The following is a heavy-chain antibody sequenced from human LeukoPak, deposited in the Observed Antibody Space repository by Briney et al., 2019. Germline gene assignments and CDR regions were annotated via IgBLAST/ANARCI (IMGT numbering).Heavy chain of an antibody. CDR1: GYTFTSYG. CDR3: ARSAVAWDIVVVPAALPFDY. V-gene: IGHV1-18*01. J-gene: IGHJ4*02. Sequence: ASVKVSCKAAGYTFTSYGISWVRQAPGQGLEWMGWISAYNGNTNYAQKLQGRVTMTTDTSTSTAYMELRSLRSDDTAVYYCARSAVAWDIVVVPAALPFDYWGQGTLVTVSS. D-gene: IGHD2-2*01. CDR2: ISAYNGNT.